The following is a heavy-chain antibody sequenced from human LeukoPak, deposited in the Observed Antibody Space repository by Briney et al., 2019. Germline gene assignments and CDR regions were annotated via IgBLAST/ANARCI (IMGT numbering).Heavy chain of an antibody. D-gene: IGHD4-11*01. CDR1: GGTFSSYA. CDR3: ASTVRPKRTYYYGMDV. Sequence: GASVKVSCTASGGTFSSYAISWVRQAPGQGLEWMGGIIPIFGTANYAQKFQGRVTITADESTSTAYMELSSLRSEDTAVYYCASTVRPKRTYYYGMDVWGQGTTVTVSS. V-gene: IGHV1-69*13. J-gene: IGHJ6*02. CDR2: IIPIFGTA.